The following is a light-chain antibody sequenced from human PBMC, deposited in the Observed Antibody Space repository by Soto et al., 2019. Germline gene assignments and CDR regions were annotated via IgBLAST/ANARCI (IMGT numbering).Light chain of an antibody. CDR2: GAS. CDR1: QSVSSNY. CDR3: QQYGSSPWT. V-gene: IGKV3-20*01. J-gene: IGKJ1*01. Sequence: EIVLTQSPGTLSLSPGERATLSCRASQSVSSNYLAWYQQKPGQAPRLLIYGASFRATGIPDRFSGSGSGTDFTLTISRLEPEDFAVYYCQQYGSSPWTFGQGTKVEIK.